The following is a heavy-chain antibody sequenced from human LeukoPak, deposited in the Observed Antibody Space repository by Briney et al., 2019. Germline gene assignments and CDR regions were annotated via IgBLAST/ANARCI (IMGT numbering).Heavy chain of an antibody. J-gene: IGHJ6*02. CDR3: AMADYLAYYYGMDV. CDR2: IYYSGSP. V-gene: IGHV4-59*12. D-gene: IGHD2/OR15-2a*01. CDR1: GGSISSFY. Sequence: SETLSLTCTVSGGSISSFYWSWIRQPPGKGLEWIGYIYYSGSPNYNPSLKSRVTISVDTSKNQFSLKLSSVTAADTAVYYCAMADYLAYYYGMDVWGQGTTVTVSS.